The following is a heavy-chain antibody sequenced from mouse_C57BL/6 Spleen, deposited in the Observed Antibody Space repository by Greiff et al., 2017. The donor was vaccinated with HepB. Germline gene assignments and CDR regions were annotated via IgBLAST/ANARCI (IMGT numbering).Heavy chain of an antibody. CDR3: ARNLYSNYVGYFDV. CDR1: GFSLTSYG. V-gene: IGHV2-2*01. J-gene: IGHJ1*03. D-gene: IGHD2-5*01. Sequence: QVQLKESGPGLVQPSQSLSITCTVSGFSLTSYGVHWVRQSPGKGLEWLGVIWSGGSTDYNAAFISRLSISKDNSTSQVFFKMNSLQADDTAIYYCARNLYSNYVGYFDVWGTGTTVTVSS. CDR2: IWSGGST.